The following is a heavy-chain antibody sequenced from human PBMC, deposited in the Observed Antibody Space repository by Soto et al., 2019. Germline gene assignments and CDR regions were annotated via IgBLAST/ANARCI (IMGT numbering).Heavy chain of an antibody. Sequence: QVQLVLSGGEVKKPGASVTVSCKASGYTFINYHITWVRQAPGQGLEWMAGINTYKGMTDYAQRFQGRVTMTRDTSTSTAYMELRNLGSDDTAVYFWEKSPRGEMATDWGQGTLVTVSS. CDR3: EKSPRGEMATD. CDR2: INTYKGMT. D-gene: IGHD5-12*01. V-gene: IGHV1-18*01. J-gene: IGHJ4*02. CDR1: GYTFINYH.